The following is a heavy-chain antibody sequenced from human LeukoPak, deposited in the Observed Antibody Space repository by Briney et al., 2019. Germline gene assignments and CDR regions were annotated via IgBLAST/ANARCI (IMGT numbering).Heavy chain of an antibody. D-gene: IGHD3-22*01. CDR2: ISYHGSDK. V-gene: IGHV3-30*14. J-gene: IGHJ6*02. CDR3: ARGRDYYDSSGYYSYGMDV. CDR1: GFIFSNYA. Sequence: GGSLRLSRAASGFIFSNYAMHWVRQAPGKGLDWVTVISYHGSDKFYADSVKGRFTISRDNSKNTLYLQMNSLRAEDTAVYYCARGRDYYDSSGYYSYGMDVWGQGTTVTVSS.